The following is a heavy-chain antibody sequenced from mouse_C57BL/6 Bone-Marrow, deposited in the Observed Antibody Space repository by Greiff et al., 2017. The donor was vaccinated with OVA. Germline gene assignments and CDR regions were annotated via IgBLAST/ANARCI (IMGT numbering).Heavy chain of an antibody. J-gene: IGHJ2*01. D-gene: IGHD1-1*01. CDR3: ARDYYGSSPYFDY. CDR1: GFTFSSYT. Sequence: EVKLMESGGGLVKPGGSLKLSCAASGFTFSSYTLSWVRQTPEKRLEWVATISGGGGNTYYPDSVKGRFTISSDNAKNTLYLQMSSLRSEDTALDYCARDYYGSSPYFDYWGQGTTLTVSS. V-gene: IGHV5-9*01. CDR2: ISGGGGNT.